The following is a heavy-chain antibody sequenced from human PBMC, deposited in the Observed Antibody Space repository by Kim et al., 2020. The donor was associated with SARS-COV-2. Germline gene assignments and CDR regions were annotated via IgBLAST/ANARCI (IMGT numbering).Heavy chain of an antibody. D-gene: IGHD6-13*01. CDR2: IYYSGRT. V-gene: IGHV4-39*01. CDR1: GVSISSSSYY. Sequence: SETLSLTCTVSGVSISSSSYYWGWLRQPPGKGLEWIGSIYYSGRTYSNPSLKSRVTITVDTTKNQFSLMLSLVTAADTALYYCARRSSSVQSYNWFDPWGQGTLVTVSS. CDR3: ARRSSSVQSYNWFDP. J-gene: IGHJ5*02.